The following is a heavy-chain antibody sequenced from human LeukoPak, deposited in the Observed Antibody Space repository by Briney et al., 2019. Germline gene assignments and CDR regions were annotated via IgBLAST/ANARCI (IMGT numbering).Heavy chain of an antibody. CDR2: IRYDGSNK. CDR3: AKEDVRYCSGGSCFGDY. D-gene: IGHD2-15*01. CDR1: GFTFNNYG. V-gene: IGHV3-30*02. J-gene: IGHJ4*02. Sequence: GGSLRLSCAASGFTFNNYGMHWVRQAPGKGLEWVAFIRYDGSNKYYADSVKGRFTISRDNSKNTLYLQMNSLRAEDTAVYYCAKEDVRYCSGGSCFGDYWGQGTLVTVSS.